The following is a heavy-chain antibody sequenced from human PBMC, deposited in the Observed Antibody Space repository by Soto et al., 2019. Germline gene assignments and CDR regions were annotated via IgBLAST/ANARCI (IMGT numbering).Heavy chain of an antibody. CDR3: TKDSHGGIISPTHDH. J-gene: IGHJ4*02. CDR2: INGGDDSE. D-gene: IGHD6-25*01. Sequence: EVQLWESGGGLVQPGGSLRLSCAVSGFTFRSSPMSWVRRAPGKGLEWVSGINGGDDSEHYVDSVRGRFTIIRENSKSLRLLQMNSLRVEETAIYYCTKDSHGGIISPTHDHWSQGTQVTVSS. CDR1: GFTFRSSP. V-gene: IGHV3-23*01.